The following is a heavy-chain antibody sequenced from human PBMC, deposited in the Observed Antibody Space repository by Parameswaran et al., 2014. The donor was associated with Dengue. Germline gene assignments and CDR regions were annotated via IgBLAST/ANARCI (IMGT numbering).Heavy chain of an antibody. J-gene: IGHJ4*02. V-gene: IGHV4-39*01. CDR2: IYYSGST. CDR3: AKSLGRYYYDSGGYPFYFDS. D-gene: IGHD3-22*01. Sequence: WIRQPPGKGLEWTGSIYYSGSTYYNPSLKSRVTISVDTSNNQFSLKLSSVTAADTAVYYCAKSLGRYYYDSGGYPFYFDSWGQGTLVTVSS.